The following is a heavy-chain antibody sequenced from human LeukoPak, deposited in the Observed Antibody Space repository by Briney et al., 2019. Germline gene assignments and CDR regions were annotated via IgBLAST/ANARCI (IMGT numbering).Heavy chain of an antibody. CDR1: GFTFDDYA. Sequence: GGSLRLSCAASGFTFDDYAMHWGRHAPGEGREWGSGISWNSGSIGYADSVKGRFTISRHNANTSLYLQMNSLRAEDTALYYCAKAAPYYYDSSCYAEYYFDYWGQGTLVTVSS. D-gene: IGHD3-22*01. CDR3: AKAAPYYYDSSCYAEYYFDY. CDR2: ISWNSGSI. J-gene: IGHJ4*02. V-gene: IGHV3-9*01.